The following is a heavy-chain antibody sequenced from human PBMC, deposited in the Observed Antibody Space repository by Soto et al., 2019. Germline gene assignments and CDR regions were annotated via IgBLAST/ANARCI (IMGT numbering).Heavy chain of an antibody. CDR2: IYHSGST. CDR1: SGSISSSNW. CDR3: ARWSKQLVYAFDI. Sequence: QVQLQESGPGLVKPSGTLSLTCAVSSGSISSSNWWSWVRQPPGKGLEWIGEIYHSGSTNYNQSLKSRVTISVDKSKNQFSLKLISVTAADTAVYDCARWSKQLVYAFDIWGQGTMVTVSS. V-gene: IGHV4-4*02. D-gene: IGHD6-13*01. J-gene: IGHJ3*02.